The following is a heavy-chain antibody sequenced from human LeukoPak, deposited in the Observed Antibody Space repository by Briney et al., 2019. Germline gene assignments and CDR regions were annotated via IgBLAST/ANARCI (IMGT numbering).Heavy chain of an antibody. V-gene: IGHV4-34*01. J-gene: IGHJ3*02. CDR1: GGSFSGYY. Sequence: SETLSLTCAVYGGSFSGYYWSWIRQPPGKGLEWIGEINHSGSTNYNPSLKSRVTMSVDTSKNQFSLKLSSATAADTAVYYCARSNYVWGSYRPRQSDAFDIWGQGTMVTVSS. D-gene: IGHD3-16*02. CDR3: ARSNYVWGSYRPRQSDAFDI. CDR2: INHSGST.